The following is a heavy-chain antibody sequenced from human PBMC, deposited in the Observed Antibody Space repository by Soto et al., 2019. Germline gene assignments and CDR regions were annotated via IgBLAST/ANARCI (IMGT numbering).Heavy chain of an antibody. J-gene: IGHJ4*02. D-gene: IGHD4-4*01. Sequence: QVQLQQWGAGLLKPSETLSLTCAVYGGSFSGYYWSWIRQPLGKGLEWIGEINHSGSTNYHPALNRRVTISVDTAKNPFSLKLSSVTAADTAVYYWARGQRRSNIPDYWGQGTLVTVSP. CDR3: ARGQRRSNIPDY. V-gene: IGHV4-34*01. CDR2: INHSGST. CDR1: GGSFSGYY.